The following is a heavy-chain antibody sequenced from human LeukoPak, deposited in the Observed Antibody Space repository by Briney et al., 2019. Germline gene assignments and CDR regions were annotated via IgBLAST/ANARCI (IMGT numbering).Heavy chain of an antibody. V-gene: IGHV4-61*02. CDR2: IYTSGST. CDR3: ARDRAYSGSYPGAFDI. Sequence: SETLSLTCTVSGGSISSGSYYWSWIRQPAGKGLEWIGRIYTSGSTNYNPSLKSRVTTSVDTSKNQFSLKLSSVTAADTAVYYCARDRAYSGSYPGAFDIWGQGTMVTVSS. D-gene: IGHD1-26*01. J-gene: IGHJ3*02. CDR1: GGSISSGSYY.